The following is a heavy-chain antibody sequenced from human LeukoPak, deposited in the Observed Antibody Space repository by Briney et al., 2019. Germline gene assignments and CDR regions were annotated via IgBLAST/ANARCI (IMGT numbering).Heavy chain of an antibody. CDR2: IYYSGST. D-gene: IGHD5-18*01. J-gene: IGHJ4*02. CDR3: ASYSYGLSYYFDY. V-gene: IGHV4-31*03. Sequence: SETLSLTCTVSGGSISSGGYYWSWIRQHPGKGLEWIGYIYYSGSTYYNPSPKSRVTISVDTSKNQFSLKLSSVTAADTAVYYCASYSYGLSYYFDYWGQGTLVTVSS. CDR1: GGSISSGGYY.